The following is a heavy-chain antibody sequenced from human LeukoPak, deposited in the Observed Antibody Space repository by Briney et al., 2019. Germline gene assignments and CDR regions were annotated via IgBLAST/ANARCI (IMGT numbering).Heavy chain of an antibody. D-gene: IGHD3-10*01. CDR1: SYPFTRYG. V-gene: IGHV1-18*01. Sequence: ASVKVSCKASSYPFTRYGISWVRQAPGQGLEWMGWISGSNGNTNYAQKFLGRVTMTTDTSTSSAYMELRSLRSDDTAVYYCARAKLLLLPRDYWGQGTLVTVSS. CDR3: ARAKLLLLPRDY. J-gene: IGHJ4*02. CDR2: ISGSNGNT.